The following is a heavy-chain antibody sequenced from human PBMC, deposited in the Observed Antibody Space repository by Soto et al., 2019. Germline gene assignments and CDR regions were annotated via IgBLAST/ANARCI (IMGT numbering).Heavy chain of an antibody. CDR2: IRSKAYGGTT. J-gene: IGHJ6*02. Sequence: GGSLRLSCTASGFTFGDYAMSWVRQAPGKGLEWVGFIRSKAYGGTTEYAASVKGRFTISRDDSKSIAYLQMNSLKTEDTAVYYCTRVYYGMDVWGQGTTVTVSS. CDR3: TRVYYGMDV. V-gene: IGHV3-49*04. CDR1: GFTFGDYA.